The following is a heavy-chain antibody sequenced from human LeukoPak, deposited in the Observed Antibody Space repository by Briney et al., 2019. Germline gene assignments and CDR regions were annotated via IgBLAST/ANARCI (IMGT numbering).Heavy chain of an antibody. Sequence: PGGSLRLSYAAFGFTFSSYWMSWVRQAPGKGLEWVANIKQDGSEKYYVDSVKGRFTISRDNAKNSLYLQMNSLRAEDTAVYYCARESHSSGWYGRYNWFDPWGQGTLVTVSS. CDR2: IKQDGSEK. CDR1: GFTFSSYW. V-gene: IGHV3-7*01. CDR3: ARESHSSGWYGRYNWFDP. J-gene: IGHJ5*02. D-gene: IGHD6-19*01.